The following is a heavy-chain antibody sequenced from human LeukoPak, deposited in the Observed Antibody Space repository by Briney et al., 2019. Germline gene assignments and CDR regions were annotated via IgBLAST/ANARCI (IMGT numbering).Heavy chain of an antibody. CDR2: IIPIFGTA. Sequence: ASVKVSCKASGGTFSSYAISWVRQAPGQGLEWMGVIIPIFGTANYAQKFQGRVTITADESTSTAYMELSSLRSEDTAVYYCARARYGVSASFDYWGQGTLVTVSS. D-gene: IGHD3-3*01. V-gene: IGHV1-69*13. CDR1: GGTFSSYA. CDR3: ARARYGVSASFDY. J-gene: IGHJ4*02.